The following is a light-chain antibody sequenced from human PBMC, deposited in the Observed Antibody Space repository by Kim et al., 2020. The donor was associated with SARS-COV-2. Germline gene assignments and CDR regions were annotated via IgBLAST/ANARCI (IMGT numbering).Light chain of an antibody. CDR2: GAS. V-gene: IGKV3-15*01. J-gene: IGKJ2*01. Sequence: VSPGERATLACRASQSVKNNVAWYQQNPGQAPRHLIYGASTSATGIPARFSGGGSGTEFTLTINSLQSEDFAVYCCQQYNNWPPNTFGQGTKLEI. CDR1: QSVKNN. CDR3: QQYNNWPPNT.